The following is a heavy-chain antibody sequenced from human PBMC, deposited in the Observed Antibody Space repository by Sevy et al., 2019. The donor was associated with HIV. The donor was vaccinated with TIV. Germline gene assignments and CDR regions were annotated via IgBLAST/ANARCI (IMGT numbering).Heavy chain of an antibody. Sequence: GGSLRLSCAVSGFIFSNFAMHWVRQAPGKGLEWVAVPSYDGSHKYYADSVKGRFTVSRDNSRNILSLEMNNLRRDDTAVYYCARGENDDEFFQYWGQGTLVTVSS. J-gene: IGHJ1*01. V-gene: IGHV3-30*04. CDR1: GFIFSNFA. CDR3: ARGENDDEFFQY. D-gene: IGHD1-26*01. CDR2: PSYDGSHK.